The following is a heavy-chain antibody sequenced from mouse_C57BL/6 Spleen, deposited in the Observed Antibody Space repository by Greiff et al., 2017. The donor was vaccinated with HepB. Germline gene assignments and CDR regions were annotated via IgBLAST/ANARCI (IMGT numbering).Heavy chain of an antibody. CDR1: GYSITSGYD. Sequence: EVQLVESGPGMVKPSQSLSLTCTVTGYSITSGYDWHWIRHFPGNKLEWMGYISYSGSTNYNPSLKSRISITHDTSKNHFFLKLNSVTTEDTATYYCARGGYYGSPFDYWGQGTTLTVSS. CDR3: ARGGYYGSPFDY. D-gene: IGHD1-1*01. CDR2: ISYSGST. V-gene: IGHV3-1*01. J-gene: IGHJ2*01.